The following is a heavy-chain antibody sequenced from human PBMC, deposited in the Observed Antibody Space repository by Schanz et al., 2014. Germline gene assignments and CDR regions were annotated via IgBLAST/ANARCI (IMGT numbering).Heavy chain of an antibody. CDR1: GYTFVSYS. D-gene: IGHD6-13*01. CDR3: ARDGRESAAGGNY. Sequence: QVQLVQSGAEVKKPGASVKVSCKASGYTFVSYSMHWVRQSPGQGLEWMGIINPSGGSTTYAQKFQGRVTMTRDTSTSTVYMELSSLRSKDTAVYYCARDGRESAAGGNYWGQGTLVTVSS. CDR2: INPSGGST. V-gene: IGHV1-46*03. J-gene: IGHJ4*02.